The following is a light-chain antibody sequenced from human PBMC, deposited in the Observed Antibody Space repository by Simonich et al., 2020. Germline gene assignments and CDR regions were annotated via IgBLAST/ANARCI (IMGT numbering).Light chain of an antibody. V-gene: IGLV2-14*03. CDR1: SSDVGGYNY. Sequence: QSALTQPASVSGSPGQSITISCTGTSSDVGGYNYVSWYQQHPGKAPKLMIDDVSNRPSGVSTRFPGSKSGNTASLTISGLQAEDEADYYCSSYTSSSTFWVFGGGTKLTVL. CDR2: DVS. J-gene: IGLJ3*02. CDR3: SSYTSSSTFWV.